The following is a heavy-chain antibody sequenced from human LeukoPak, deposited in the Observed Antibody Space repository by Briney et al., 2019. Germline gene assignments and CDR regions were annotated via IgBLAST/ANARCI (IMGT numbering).Heavy chain of an antibody. CDR3: AKDRRGCSSTSCYISYDFDY. CDR2: IWYDGSNK. Sequence: GGSLRLSCAASGFTFSSYGMHWVRQAPGKGLEWVAVIWYDGSNKYYADSVKGRFTISRDNSKNTLYLQMNSLRAEDTAVYYCAKDRRGCSSTSCYISYDFDYWGQGTLVTVSS. CDR1: GFTFSSYG. J-gene: IGHJ4*02. V-gene: IGHV3-30*02. D-gene: IGHD2-2*02.